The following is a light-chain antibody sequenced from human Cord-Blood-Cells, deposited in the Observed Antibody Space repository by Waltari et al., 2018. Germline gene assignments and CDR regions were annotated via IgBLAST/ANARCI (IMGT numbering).Light chain of an antibody. Sequence: QSALTQPASVSGSPGQSITISCTGTSRDVGGYNYVSWYQQHPGKAPKLMIYDVSNRPSGVSNRFSVSKSGNTASLAISGLQAEDEADYYCSSYTSSSTLVFGTGTKVTVL. CDR3: SSYTSSSTLV. J-gene: IGLJ1*01. CDR2: DVS. V-gene: IGLV2-14*03. CDR1: SRDVGGYNY.